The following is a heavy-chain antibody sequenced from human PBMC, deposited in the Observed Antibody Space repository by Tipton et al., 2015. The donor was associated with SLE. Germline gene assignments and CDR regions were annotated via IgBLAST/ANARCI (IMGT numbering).Heavy chain of an antibody. CDR3: ARAKGAGSFDY. J-gene: IGHJ4*02. D-gene: IGHD6-19*01. CDR1: GGSINSYY. CDR2: IHISGKT. V-gene: IGHV4-4*07. Sequence: TLSLTCSVSGGSINSYYWTWMRQSAGKGLEWIGRIHISGKTDYNPSLKSRVTMSTDTSKNQFSLKLNSVTAADTAIYYCARAKGAGSFDYWGQGTLVTVPS.